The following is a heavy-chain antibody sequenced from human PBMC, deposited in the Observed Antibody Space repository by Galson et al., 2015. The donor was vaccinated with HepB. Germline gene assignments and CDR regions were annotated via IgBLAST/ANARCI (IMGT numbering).Heavy chain of an antibody. V-gene: IGHV5-10-1*01. CDR2: IDPSDSYT. CDR1: GYSFTSYW. J-gene: IGHJ4*02. CDR3: ARHTKRGVGYSSSWYVFDY. Sequence: QSGAEVKKPGESLRISCKGSGYSFTSYWISWVRQMPGKGLEWMGRIDPSDSYTNYSPSFQGHVTISADKSISTAYLQWSSLKASDTAMYYCARHTKRGVGYSSSWYVFDYWGQGTLVTVSS. D-gene: IGHD6-13*01.